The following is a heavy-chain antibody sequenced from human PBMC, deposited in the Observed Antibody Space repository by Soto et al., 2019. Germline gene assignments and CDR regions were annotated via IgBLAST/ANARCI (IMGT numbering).Heavy chain of an antibody. Sequence: PGGSLRLSCAASGFTFSSYSMNWVRQAPGKGLEWVSYISSSSSTIYYADSVKGRFTISRDNAKNSLYLQMNSLRDEDTAVYYCARDTHDGFWSVYYRDNGGQETLLTVSS. CDR3: ARDTHDGFWSVYYRDN. CDR1: GFTFSSYS. D-gene: IGHD3-3*01. V-gene: IGHV3-48*02. CDR2: ISSSSSTI. J-gene: IGHJ4*02.